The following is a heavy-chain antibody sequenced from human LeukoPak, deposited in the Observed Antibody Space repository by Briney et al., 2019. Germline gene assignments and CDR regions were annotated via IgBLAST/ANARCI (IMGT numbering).Heavy chain of an antibody. CDR1: GFTFSSYS. Sequence: GGSLRLSCAASGFTFSSYSMNWVRQAPGKGLEWVSSISSSSSYIYYADSVKGRFTISRDNAKNSLYLKMNSLRAEDTAVYYCVRLMTTVTTSYFAYWGQGTLVTVSS. V-gene: IGHV3-21*01. CDR2: ISSSSSYI. CDR3: VRLMTTVTTSYFAY. D-gene: IGHD4-17*01. J-gene: IGHJ4*02.